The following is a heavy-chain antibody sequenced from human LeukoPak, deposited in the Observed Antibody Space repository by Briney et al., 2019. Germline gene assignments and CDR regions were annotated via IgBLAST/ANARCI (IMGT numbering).Heavy chain of an antibody. D-gene: IGHD4-17*01. CDR1: GGSISSHY. CDR3: ARVPTVTFFDY. V-gene: IGHV4-59*08. Sequence: SETLSLTCNVSGGSISSHYWSWIRQPPGKGLEWIGYIYFLGSTNYNPSLKSRVTISVDMSKNQFSLKLSSVTAADTAVYYCARVPTVTFFDYWGQGTLVTVSS. J-gene: IGHJ4*02. CDR2: IYFLGST.